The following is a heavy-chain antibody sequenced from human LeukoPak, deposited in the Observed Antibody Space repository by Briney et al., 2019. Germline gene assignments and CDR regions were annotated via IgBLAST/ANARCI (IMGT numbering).Heavy chain of an antibody. CDR1: GFTFSSYA. CDR3: AKDQLRYYYDSSGYFDY. D-gene: IGHD3-22*01. CDR2: INGSGGST. J-gene: IGHJ4*02. V-gene: IGHV3-23*01. Sequence: PGGSLRLSCAASGFTFSSYAMSWVRQAPGKGREWVSAINGSGGSTYYADSVKGRFTISRDNSKNTLYLQMNSLRAEDTAVYYCAKDQLRYYYDSSGYFDYWGQGTLVTVSS.